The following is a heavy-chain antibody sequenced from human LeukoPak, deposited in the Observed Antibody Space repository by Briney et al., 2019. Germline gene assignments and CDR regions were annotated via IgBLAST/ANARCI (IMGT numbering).Heavy chain of an antibody. Sequence: PSETLSLTCTVSGDSISSGDYSWSWIRQPDGKGLEWIGRISSSGSTNYNPSLKSRVTISVDTSKNQFSLKLSSVTAADTAVYFCARGPYSYDSSGAFDIWGQGTMVTVSS. J-gene: IGHJ3*02. CDR1: GDSISSGDYS. CDR3: ARGPYSYDSSGAFDI. D-gene: IGHD3-22*01. CDR2: ISSSGST. V-gene: IGHV4-61*02.